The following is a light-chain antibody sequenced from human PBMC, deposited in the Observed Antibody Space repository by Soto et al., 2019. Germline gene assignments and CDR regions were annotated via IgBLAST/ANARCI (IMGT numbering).Light chain of an antibody. CDR2: GAS. CDR3: QQYGSSSYT. J-gene: IGKJ2*01. Sequence: EIVLTQSPGTLSLSPGERATLSCRASQSIASSYLTWYQHKPGLAPRLLIYGASSRATGIPDRFSGSGSGTDFTLTISRLEPEDFAVYYCQQYGSSSYTFGQGTQLEIK. CDR1: QSIASSY. V-gene: IGKV3-20*01.